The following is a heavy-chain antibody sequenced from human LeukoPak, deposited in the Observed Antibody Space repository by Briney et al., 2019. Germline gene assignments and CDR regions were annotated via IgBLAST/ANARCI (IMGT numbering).Heavy chain of an antibody. CDR3: ASGLPGGARHFDY. CDR2: IIPIFGIA. J-gene: IGHJ4*02. D-gene: IGHD3-16*01. Sequence: SVKVSCKASGGTFSSYAISWVRQAPGQGLEWMGRIIPIFGIANYAQKFQGRVTIAADKSTSTAYMELSSLRSEDTAVYYCASGLPGGARHFDYWGQGTLVTVSS. V-gene: IGHV1-69*04. CDR1: GGTFSSYA.